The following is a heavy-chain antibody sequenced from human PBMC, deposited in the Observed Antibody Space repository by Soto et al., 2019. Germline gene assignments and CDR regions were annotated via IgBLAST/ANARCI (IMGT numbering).Heavy chain of an antibody. CDR1: GYTFTSYG. CDR3: ARVVGALGHWFDP. J-gene: IGHJ5*02. Sequence: ASVKVSCKASGYTFTSYGNSWVRQAPGQGLEWMGRISAYNGNTNYAQKLQGRVTMTTDTSTSTAYMELRSLRPDDTAVYYCARVVGALGHWFDPWGQGTLVTVSS. V-gene: IGHV1-18*01. CDR2: ISAYNGNT. D-gene: IGHD1-26*01.